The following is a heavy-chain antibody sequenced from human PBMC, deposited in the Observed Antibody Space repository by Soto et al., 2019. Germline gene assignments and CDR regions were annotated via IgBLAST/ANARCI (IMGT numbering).Heavy chain of an antibody. V-gene: IGHV1-8*01. D-gene: IGHD6-13*01. CDR3: ASGIAAAGGDAFDI. J-gene: IGHJ3*02. Sequence: QVQLVQSGAEVKKPGASVKVSCKASGYTFTSYDINWVRQATGQGLEWMGWMNPNSGNTGYAQKFQGRVTMTRNTSISTAYMELSSLRSEDTAVYYCASGIAAAGGDAFDIWGQGTMVTVSS. CDR2: MNPNSGNT. CDR1: GYTFTSYD.